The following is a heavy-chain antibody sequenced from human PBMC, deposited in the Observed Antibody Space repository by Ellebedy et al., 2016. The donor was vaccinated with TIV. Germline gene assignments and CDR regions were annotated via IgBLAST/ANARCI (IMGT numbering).Heavy chain of an antibody. D-gene: IGHD3-22*01. V-gene: IGHV3-23*01. CDR3: AKRSSRYYDSKGYFDY. CDR1: GFTFSSYA. CDR2: ISGSGGST. J-gene: IGHJ4*02. Sequence: GESLKISXAASGFTFSSYAMSWVRQAPGKGLEWVSAISGSGGSTYYADSVKGQFTISRDNSKNTLYLQMNSLRAEDTAVYYCAKRSSRYYDSKGYFDYWGQGTLVTVSS.